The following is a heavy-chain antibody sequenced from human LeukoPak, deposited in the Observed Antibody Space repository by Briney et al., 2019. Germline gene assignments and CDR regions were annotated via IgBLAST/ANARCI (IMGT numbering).Heavy chain of an antibody. CDR2: INPSGGST. CDR3: ARATVAGTRGEHDAFGT. Sequence: ASVKVSCKASGYTFTSYYMHWVRQAPGQGLEWMGIINPSGGSTSYAQKFQGRVTMTRDTSTSTVYMELSSLRSEDTAVYYCARATVAGTRGEHDAFGTWGQGTMVTVSS. V-gene: IGHV1-46*01. CDR1: GYTFTSYY. D-gene: IGHD6-19*01. J-gene: IGHJ3*02.